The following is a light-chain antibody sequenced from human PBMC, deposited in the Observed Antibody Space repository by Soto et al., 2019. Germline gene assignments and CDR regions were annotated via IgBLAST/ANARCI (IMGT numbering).Light chain of an antibody. CDR2: WAS. CDR1: QSVLFSSNNMNY. V-gene: IGKV4-1*01. CDR3: QQYYAIPYT. Sequence: DIVMTQSPDSLAASLGERATINCKSSQSVLFSSNNMNYLAWYQQKPGQPPKLLIYWASARESGVPDRFSGSGSGTDFTLTTSSLQAEDSAVYYCQQYYAIPYTFGQGTKLEIK. J-gene: IGKJ2*01.